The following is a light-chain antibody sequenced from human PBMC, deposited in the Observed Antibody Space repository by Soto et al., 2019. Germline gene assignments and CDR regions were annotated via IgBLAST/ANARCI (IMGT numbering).Light chain of an antibody. J-gene: IGKJ1*01. Sequence: DIQMTQSPSSLSASVGDRVTITCRASQSIRDWLAWYQQKPGKAPKFLIYKASSLESGVPSRFSGSGSGTGFSLSISSRGADDFAAYYCQQYDKYPWTFGQGTKVEVK. CDR1: QSIRDW. CDR3: QQYDKYPWT. CDR2: KAS. V-gene: IGKV1-5*03.